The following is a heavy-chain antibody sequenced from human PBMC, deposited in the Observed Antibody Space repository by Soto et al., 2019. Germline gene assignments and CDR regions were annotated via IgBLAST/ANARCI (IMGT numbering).Heavy chain of an antibody. CDR3: ARDLWDIVVVPAAMPGIDY. CDR1: GFTFSSYG. CDR2: IWYDGSNK. J-gene: IGHJ4*02. Sequence: GGSLRLSCAASGFTFSSYGMHWVRQAPGKGLEWVAVIWYDGSNKYYADSVKGRFTISRDNSKNTLYLQMNSLRAEDTAVYYCARDLWDIVVVPAAMPGIDYWGQGTLVTVSS. D-gene: IGHD2-2*01. V-gene: IGHV3-33*01.